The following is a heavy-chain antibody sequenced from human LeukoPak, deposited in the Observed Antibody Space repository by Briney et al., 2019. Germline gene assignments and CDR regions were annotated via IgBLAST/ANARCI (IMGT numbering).Heavy chain of an antibody. CDR2: IYYSGST. D-gene: IGHD3-22*01. CDR3: ARDSGYYYDSSGPMFDY. V-gene: IGHV4-59*01. Sequence: KPSETLSLTCTVSGGSISSYYWGWIRQPPGKGLEWIGYIYYSGSTNYNPSLKSRVTISVDTSKHQFSPKLSSVTAADTAVHYCARDSGYYYDSSGPMFDYWGQGTLATVSS. J-gene: IGHJ4*02. CDR1: GGSISSYY.